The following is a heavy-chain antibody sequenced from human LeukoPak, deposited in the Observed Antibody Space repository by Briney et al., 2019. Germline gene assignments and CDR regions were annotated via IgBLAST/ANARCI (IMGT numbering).Heavy chain of an antibody. D-gene: IGHD1-1*01. V-gene: IGHV4-34*01. CDR2: INHSGST. CDR1: GGSFSGYY. Sequence: SETLSLTCAVYGGSFSGYYWSWIRQPPGKGLEWIGEINHSGSTNYNPSLKSRVTISVDTSKNQFSLKLSSVTAADTAVYYCARGRGPGYFGYWGQGTLVTVSS. J-gene: IGHJ4*02. CDR3: ARGRGPGYFGY.